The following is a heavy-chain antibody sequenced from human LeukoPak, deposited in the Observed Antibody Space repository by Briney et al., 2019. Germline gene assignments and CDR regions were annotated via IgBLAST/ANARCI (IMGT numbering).Heavy chain of an antibody. Sequence: SETLSLTCAVYGGSFSGYYWSWIRQPPGKGLEWIGEINHSGSTNYNPSLKSRVTISVDTSKNQFSLKLSSVTAADTAVYYCARDQGSYYDSSGYYFSRQLPQDYWGQGTLVTVSS. CDR2: INHSGST. J-gene: IGHJ4*02. V-gene: IGHV4-34*01. CDR3: ARDQGSYYDSSGYYFSRQLPQDY. CDR1: GGSFSGYY. D-gene: IGHD3-22*01.